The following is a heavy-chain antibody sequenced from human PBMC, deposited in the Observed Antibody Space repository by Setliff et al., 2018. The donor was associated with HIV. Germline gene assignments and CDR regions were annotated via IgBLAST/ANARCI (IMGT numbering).Heavy chain of an antibody. V-gene: IGHV3-9*01. CDR2: ITWDSKRI. J-gene: IGHJ3*01. CDR1: GFTFDDYA. D-gene: IGHD1-1*01. CDR3: AKDYGDGHNWGAFDV. Sequence: GGSLRLSCAASGFTFDDYAMHWGRQSTGKCLEWVAGITWDSKRIAYADSVKGRFTISRDNAKNQLYLEMNSLENDDTALYYCAKDYGDGHNWGAFDVWGQGAMVTVS.